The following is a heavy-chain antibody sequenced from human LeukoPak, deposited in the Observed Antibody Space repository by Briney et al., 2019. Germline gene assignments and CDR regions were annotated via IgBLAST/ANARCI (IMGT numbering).Heavy chain of an antibody. CDR2: ISSSSSYI. Sequence: GGSLRLSCAASGFTFSSYSMNWVRQAPGKGLEWVSSISSSSSYIYYADSVKGRFTISRDNAKNSLYLQMNSLRAEDTAVYYCARGEEFGGYSYGPGYYYGMDVWGQGTTVTVSS. J-gene: IGHJ6*02. CDR3: ARGEEFGGYSYGPGYYYGMDV. CDR1: GFTFSSYS. D-gene: IGHD5-18*01. V-gene: IGHV3-21*01.